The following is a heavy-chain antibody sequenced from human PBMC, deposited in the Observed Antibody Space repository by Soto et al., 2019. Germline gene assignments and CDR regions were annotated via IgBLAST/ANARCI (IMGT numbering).Heavy chain of an antibody. CDR1: GYTFSGSV. V-gene: IGHV1-3*01. J-gene: IGHJ4*02. CDR3: ASEIDATTATSLDY. CDR2: INADNGHT. D-gene: IGHD4-17*01. Sequence: QVQLVQSGAEVKKPGASVKVSCKASGYTFSGSVMHWVRQAPGQGLEWMGWINADNGHTKYSQKFQGRVTMTWDTSARTAYMGLSRLRSEDTALYYCASEIDATTATSLDYWGKGTLVPVSS.